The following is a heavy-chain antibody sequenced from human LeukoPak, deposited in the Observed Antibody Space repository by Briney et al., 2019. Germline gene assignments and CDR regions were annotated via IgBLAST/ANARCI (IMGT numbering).Heavy chain of an antibody. CDR1: GGSVSSSSYY. CDR3: AKVLTGSQDY. Sequence: SSETLSLTCTVSGGSVSSSSYYWGWIRQPPGKGLEWVSAISGSGGSTYYADSVRGRFTISRDNSKNTVYLQMKSLRAEDTAVYFCAKVLTGSQDYWGQGTLVTVSS. CDR2: ISGSGGST. V-gene: IGHV3-23*01. D-gene: IGHD7-27*01. J-gene: IGHJ4*02.